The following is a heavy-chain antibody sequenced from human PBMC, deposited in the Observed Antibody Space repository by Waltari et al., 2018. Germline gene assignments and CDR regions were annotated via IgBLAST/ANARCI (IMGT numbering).Heavy chain of an antibody. CDR1: GYTFTGYY. Sequence: QVYLVQSGAEVKKPGASVKVSCKASGYTFTGYYMHWVRQAPGQGLEWMGWINPNSGGTNYAQNLQGRVTMTRDTSISTAYMELSRLTSDDTAVYYCTRRLLGATYHLDYWGQGTLVTVSS. CDR3: TRRLLGATYHLDY. J-gene: IGHJ4*02. V-gene: IGHV1-2*02. D-gene: IGHD1-26*01. CDR2: INPNSGGT.